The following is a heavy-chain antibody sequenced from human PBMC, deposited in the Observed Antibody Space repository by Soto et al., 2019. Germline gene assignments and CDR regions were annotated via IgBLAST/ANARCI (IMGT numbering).Heavy chain of an antibody. CDR3: AAGPSGSYSTFDY. V-gene: IGHV1-58*02. CDR2: IVVGSGNT. J-gene: IGHJ4*02. Sequence: SVKVSCKASGFTFTSSAMQWVRQARGQRLEWIGWIVVGSGNTNYAQKFQERVTITRDMSTSTAYMELSSLRSEDTAVYYCAAGPSGSYSTFDYWGQGTLVTVSS. CDR1: GFTFTSSA. D-gene: IGHD1-26*01.